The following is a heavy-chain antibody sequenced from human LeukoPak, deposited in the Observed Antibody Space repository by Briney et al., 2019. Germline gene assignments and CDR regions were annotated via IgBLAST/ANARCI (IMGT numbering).Heavy chain of an antibody. CDR1: GFTFSSYA. V-gene: IGHV3-23*01. CDR2: ISGSGVTT. D-gene: IGHD3-22*01. CDR3: AKQDSSVYSAFDF. Sequence: GGSLRLSCAASGFTFSSYAMSWVRQAPGKGLEWVSGISGSGVTTYYADSVKGRFTISRDNSKNTLYLQMKSLRAEDTAVYYCAKQDSSVYSAFDFWGQGTKVTISS. J-gene: IGHJ3*01.